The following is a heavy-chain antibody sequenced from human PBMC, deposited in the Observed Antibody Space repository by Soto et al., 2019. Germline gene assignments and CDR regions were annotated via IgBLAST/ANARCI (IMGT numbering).Heavy chain of an antibody. CDR1: GGSFSGYY. Sequence: PSETLSLTCAVYGGSFSGYYWSWIRQPPGKGLEWIGEINHSGSTNYNPSLKSRVTIAVETSKNQFSLKLISVTAAETAVYYWARGPRGAARRLGAWAASGMDVWGQGTTVTVSS. CDR3: ARGPRGAARRLGAWAASGMDV. J-gene: IGHJ6*02. V-gene: IGHV4-34*01. D-gene: IGHD6-6*01. CDR2: INHSGST.